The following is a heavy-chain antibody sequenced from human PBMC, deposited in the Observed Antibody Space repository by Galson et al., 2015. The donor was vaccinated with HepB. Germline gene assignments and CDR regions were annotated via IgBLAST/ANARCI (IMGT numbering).Heavy chain of an antibody. CDR2: IYSGGST. V-gene: IGHV3-53*01. J-gene: IGHJ4*02. CDR3: ARGYGGATTGGY. CDR1: GFTVSSNY. D-gene: IGHD1-26*01. Sequence: SLRLSCAASGFTVSSNYMSWVRQAPGKGLEWVSVIYSGGSTYYADSVKGRFTISRDTSKNTLYLQMSSLRAEDTAVYYCARGYGGATTGGYWGQGTLVTVSS.